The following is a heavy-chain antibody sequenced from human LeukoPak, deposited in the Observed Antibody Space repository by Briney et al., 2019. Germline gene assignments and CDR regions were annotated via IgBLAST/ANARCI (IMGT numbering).Heavy chain of an antibody. D-gene: IGHD3-10*01. CDR1: GFTFDDYA. V-gene: IGHV3-9*01. J-gene: IGHJ4*02. CDR2: ISWNSGSI. CDR3: AKGGYGSGSYLDY. Sequence: GGSPRLSCAASGFTFDDYAMHWVRQAPGKGLEWVSGISWNSGSIGYADSVKGRFTISRDNAKNSLYLQMNSLRAEDTALYYCAKGGYGSGSYLDYWGQGTLVTVSS.